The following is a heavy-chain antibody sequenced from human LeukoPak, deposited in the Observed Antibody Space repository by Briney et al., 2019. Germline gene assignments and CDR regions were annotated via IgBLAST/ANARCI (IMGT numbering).Heavy chain of an antibody. J-gene: IGHJ4*02. CDR3: ASIMIVVVRVFDY. V-gene: IGHV3-23*01. Sequence: GGSLRLSCAASGFTFSSYAMSWVCQAPGKGLEWVSAISGSGGSTYYADSVKGRFTISRDNSKNTLYLQMNSLRAEDTAVYYCASIMIVVVRVFDYWGQGTLVTVSS. D-gene: IGHD3-22*01. CDR2: ISGSGGST. CDR1: GFTFSSYA.